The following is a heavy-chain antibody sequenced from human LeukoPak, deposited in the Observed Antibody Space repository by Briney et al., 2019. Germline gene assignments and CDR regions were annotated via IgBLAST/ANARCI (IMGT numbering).Heavy chain of an antibody. V-gene: IGHV3-23*01. J-gene: IGHJ4*02. Sequence: GGSLRLSCAASGFTFSIHAMSWVRQTPGKGLEWVSRISGSGDLTYYADSVRGRFTISRDNSQNTLYLQMNSLRAEDTAIYYCAKDRPNYYGSNGHYYRRDGDYWGQGTLVTVSS. CDR1: GFTFSIHA. CDR3: AKDRPNYYGSNGHYYRRDGDY. D-gene: IGHD3-22*01. CDR2: ISGSGDLT.